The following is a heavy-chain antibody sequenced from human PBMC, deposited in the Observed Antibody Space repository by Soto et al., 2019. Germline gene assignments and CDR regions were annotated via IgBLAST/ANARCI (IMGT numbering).Heavy chain of an antibody. Sequence: SESLSLTCTVSGGSISSSSYYWGWILQPPGKGLEWIGSIYYSGSTYYNPSLKSRVTISVDTSKNQFSLKLSSVTAADTAVYYCARSYSGYDLNAFDIWGQGTMVTVSS. CDR2: IYYSGST. V-gene: IGHV4-39*01. D-gene: IGHD5-12*01. CDR3: ARSYSGYDLNAFDI. CDR1: GGSISSSSYY. J-gene: IGHJ3*02.